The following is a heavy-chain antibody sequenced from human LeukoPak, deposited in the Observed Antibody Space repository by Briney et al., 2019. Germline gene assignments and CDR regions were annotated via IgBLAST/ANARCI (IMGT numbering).Heavy chain of an antibody. Sequence: SQTLLLTCAISGDSVSSNSAAWNWIRQSPSRGLEWLGRTYYRSKWYNDYAASVKSRITINPDASKNQFSLQLNSVTPEDTAVYYCAREEGRYSSSNWFDPWGQGTLVTVSS. CDR1: GDSVSSNSAA. V-gene: IGHV6-1*01. D-gene: IGHD6-6*01. CDR3: AREEGRYSSSNWFDP. J-gene: IGHJ5*02. CDR2: TYYRSKWYN.